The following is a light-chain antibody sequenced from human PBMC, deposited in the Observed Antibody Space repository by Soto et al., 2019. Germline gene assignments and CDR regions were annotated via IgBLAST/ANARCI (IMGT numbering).Light chain of an antibody. CDR2: DAS. CDR3: QQRSTWPLT. V-gene: IGKV3-11*01. J-gene: IGKJ4*01. CDR1: QTTGTY. Sequence: EIVLTQSPAALSLSAGEGATLSCRASQTTGTYLAWYQQKAGQAPRLLIYDASNRATGIPARFSGSGSGTAFTLSISSLEPEDFAVYYCQQRSTWPLTFGGGTKVDIK.